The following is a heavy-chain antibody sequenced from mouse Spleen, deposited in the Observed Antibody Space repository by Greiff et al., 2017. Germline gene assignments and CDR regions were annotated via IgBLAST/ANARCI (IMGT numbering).Heavy chain of an antibody. CDR1: GFTFSNYA. CDR2: ISSGGGNT. V-gene: IGHV5-9*04. Sequence: EVKVVESGGGLVKLGGSLKLSCAASGFTFSNYAMSWVRQTPEKRLEWVATISSGGGNTYYPDSVKGRFTISRDNAKNTLYLQMSSLKSEDTAMYYCARAYYRYDGGYALDYWGQGTSFTVSS. D-gene: IGHD2-14*01. J-gene: IGHJ4*01. CDR3: ARAYYRYDGGYALDY.